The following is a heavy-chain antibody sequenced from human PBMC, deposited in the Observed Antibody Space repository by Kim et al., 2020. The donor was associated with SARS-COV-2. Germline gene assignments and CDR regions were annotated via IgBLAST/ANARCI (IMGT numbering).Heavy chain of an antibody. Sequence: ASVKVSCKASGYTFTSYGISWVRQAPGQGLEWMGWISAYNGNTNYAQKLQGRVTMTTDTSTSTAYMELRSLRSDDTAVYYCARDPQTYYDILTGYYHNPHFDYWGQGTLVTVSS. D-gene: IGHD3-9*01. V-gene: IGHV1-18*04. CDR1: GYTFTSYG. J-gene: IGHJ4*02. CDR3: ARDPQTYYDILTGYYHNPHFDY. CDR2: ISAYNGNT.